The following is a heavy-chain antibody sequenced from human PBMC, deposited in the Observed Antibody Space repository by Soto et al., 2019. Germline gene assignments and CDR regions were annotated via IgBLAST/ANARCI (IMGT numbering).Heavy chain of an antibody. CDR3: ARDPVGGYDFWSGYRGYGMGV. V-gene: IGHV4-59*01. Sequence: SETLSLTCTVSGGSISSYYWSWIRQPPGKGLEWIGYIYYSGSTNYNPSLKSRVTISVDTSKNQFSLKLSSVTAADTAVYYCARDPVGGYDFWSGYRGYGMGVRPQATTVPVSS. CDR1: GGSISSYY. J-gene: IGHJ6*02. D-gene: IGHD3-3*01. CDR2: IYYSGST.